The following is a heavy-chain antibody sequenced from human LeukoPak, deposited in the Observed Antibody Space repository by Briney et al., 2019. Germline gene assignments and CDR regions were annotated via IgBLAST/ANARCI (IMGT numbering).Heavy chain of an antibody. V-gene: IGHV3-21*01. Sequence: GGSLRLSCAGSGFTFGRYSMNWVRQAPGKGLEWVSSISSSSSYIYYADSVKGRFTISKDNAKNSLYLQMNSLRAEDTAVYYCARVRSLYRQARVAAADLDYWGQGTLVTVSS. CDR3: ARVRSLYRQARVAAADLDY. CDR2: ISSSSSYI. J-gene: IGHJ4*02. D-gene: IGHD6-13*01. CDR1: GFTFGRYS.